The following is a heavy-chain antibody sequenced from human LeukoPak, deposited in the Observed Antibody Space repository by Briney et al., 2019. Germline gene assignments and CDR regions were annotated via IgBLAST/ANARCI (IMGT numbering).Heavy chain of an antibody. D-gene: IGHD6-13*01. J-gene: IGHJ4*02. CDR1: GFTFSSSA. V-gene: IGHV3-30*02. CDR2: IRYDGSNK. Sequence: GGSLRLSCAASGFTFSSSAMHWVRQAPGKGLEWVAFIRYDGSNKYYADSVKGRFTISRDNSKNTLYLQMNSLRAEDTAVYSCAKEGEAAAGTNFDFWGQGTLVTVSS. CDR3: AKEGEAAAGTNFDF.